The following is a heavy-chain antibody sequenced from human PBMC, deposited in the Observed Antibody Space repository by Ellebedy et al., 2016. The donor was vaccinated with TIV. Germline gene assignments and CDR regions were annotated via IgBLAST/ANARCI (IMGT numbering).Heavy chain of an antibody. V-gene: IGHV4-39*01. D-gene: IGHD3-10*01. CDR1: GDSISRSSYY. CDR3: ARWFGELLYVRWFDP. J-gene: IGHJ5*02. CDR2: IYYTGST. Sequence: SETLSLTCTVSGDSISRSSYYWGWIRQPPGKGLEWIGSIYYTGSTDYNPSLKSRVAISADTSKNQFSLRLSSVTAADTAVYCCARWFGELLYVRWFDPWGQGTLVTVSS.